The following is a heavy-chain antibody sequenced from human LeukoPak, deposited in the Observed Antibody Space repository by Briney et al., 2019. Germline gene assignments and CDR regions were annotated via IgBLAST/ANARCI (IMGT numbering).Heavy chain of an antibody. CDR1: GDSISAYY. Sequence: SETLSLTCTVSGDSISAYYWSWIRQPPGKGLEWIGYIYAGGNINYNPSLKSRLTISVDRSRNQFSLKLSSVTAADAAVYFCARDPTTVTKGLDIWGQGTMVTVSS. V-gene: IGHV4-59*01. D-gene: IGHD4-17*01. CDR2: IYAGGNI. J-gene: IGHJ3*02. CDR3: ARDPTTVTKGLDI.